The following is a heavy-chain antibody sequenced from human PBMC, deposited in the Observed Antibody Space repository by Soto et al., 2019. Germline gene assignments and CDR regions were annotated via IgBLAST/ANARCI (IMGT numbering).Heavy chain of an antibody. V-gene: IGHV1-69*13. Sequence: ASVKVSCKASGGTFSSYAISWVRQAPGQGLEWMGGIIPIFGTANYAQKFQGRVTITADESTSTAYMELSSLRSEDTAVYYCARGRSSGWYYYYGMDVWGQGTTVTVSS. CDR2: IIPIFGTA. CDR1: GGTFSSYA. CDR3: ARGRSSGWYYYYGMDV. D-gene: IGHD6-19*01. J-gene: IGHJ6*02.